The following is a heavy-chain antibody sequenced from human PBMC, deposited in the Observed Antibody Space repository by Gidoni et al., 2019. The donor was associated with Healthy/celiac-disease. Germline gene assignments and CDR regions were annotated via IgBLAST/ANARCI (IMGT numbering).Heavy chain of an antibody. CDR2: ISYDGSNK. D-gene: IGHD3-22*01. Sequence: QVQLVESGGGVVQPGRSLRLSCAASGFTFSSYGMHWVRQAPGKGLEWVAVISYDGSNKYYADSVKGRFTISRDNSKNTLYLQMNSLRAEDTAVYYCAKDLNYYDSSGPPGIWGQGTLVTVSS. V-gene: IGHV3-30*18. CDR3: AKDLNYYDSSGPPGI. CDR1: GFTFSSYG. J-gene: IGHJ4*02.